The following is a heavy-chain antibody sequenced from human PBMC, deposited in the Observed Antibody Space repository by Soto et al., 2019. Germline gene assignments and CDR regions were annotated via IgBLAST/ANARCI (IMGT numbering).Heavy chain of an antibody. D-gene: IGHD4-17*01. V-gene: IGHV3-33*01. J-gene: IGHJ6*03. CDR2: IWYDGSNK. CDR3: AREGPQYGDLPPSFYYYYYMDV. CDR1: GFTFSSYG. Sequence: QVQLVESGGGVVQPGRSLRLSCAASGFTFSSYGMHWVRQAPGKGLEWVAVIWYDGSNKYYADSVKGRFTISRDNSKNTLYLQMNSLRAEDTAVYYCAREGPQYGDLPPSFYYYYYMDVWGKGTTVTVSS.